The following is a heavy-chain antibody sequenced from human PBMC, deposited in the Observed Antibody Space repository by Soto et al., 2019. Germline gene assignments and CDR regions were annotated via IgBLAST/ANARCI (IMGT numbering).Heavy chain of an antibody. D-gene: IGHD3-16*01. CDR3: AMVDVYVTPSPQDV. Sequence: QVHLVQSGAEVKNPGASVKVSCKASGYSFTRYGIGWARQAPGQGLEWMGWINAYNGNTNYAQNLQGRLTLTTDTXXTTAYMELRSLRPNDTAIYYCAMVDVYVTPSPQDVWGQGTTVTVSS. V-gene: IGHV1-18*01. CDR2: INAYNGNT. J-gene: IGHJ6*02. CDR1: GYSFTRYG.